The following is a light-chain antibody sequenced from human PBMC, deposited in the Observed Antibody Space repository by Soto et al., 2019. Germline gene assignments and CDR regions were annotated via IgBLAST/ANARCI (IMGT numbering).Light chain of an antibody. CDR1: QSVGSS. CDR2: GAS. V-gene: IGKV3D-15*01. Sequence: EIVMTQSPATLSVSPGERATLSCRASQSVGSSLAWYQQKPGQAPRLLIYGASSRATGIPDRFSGSGSGTDFTLSISRLEPEDFAVYYCQQYSNLWTFGQGTKVDIK. J-gene: IGKJ1*01. CDR3: QQYSNLWT.